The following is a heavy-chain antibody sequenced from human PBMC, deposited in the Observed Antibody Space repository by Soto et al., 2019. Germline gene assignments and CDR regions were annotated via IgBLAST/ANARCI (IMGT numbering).Heavy chain of an antibody. J-gene: IGHJ6*02. CDR1: GFTFSSYA. D-gene: IGHD2-2*01. Sequence: GGSLRLSCAASGFTFSSYAMSWVRQAPGKGLEWVSAISGSGGSTYYADSVKGRFTISRDNSKNTLYLQMNSLRAEDTAVYYCAKGILVRSYYYYGMDVWGQGTTVTVSS. CDR3: AKGILVRSYYYYGMDV. CDR2: ISGSGGST. V-gene: IGHV3-23*01.